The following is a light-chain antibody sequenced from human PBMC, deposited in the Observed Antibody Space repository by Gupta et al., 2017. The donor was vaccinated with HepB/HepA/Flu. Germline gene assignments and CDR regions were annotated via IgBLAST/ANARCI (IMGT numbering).Light chain of an antibody. CDR1: QAISNY. J-gene: IGKJ3*01. V-gene: IGKV1-27*01. Sequence: DIQMTQSPSSLSAAVGDRVTITCRASQAISNYVAWYQQKPGKVPKRLIYAASTLLSGVPSRFSGSGSGTXFTLTIXSLQPEDVATYYCQKYYSAPFTFGXGTKVDLK. CDR3: QKYYSAPFT. CDR2: AAS.